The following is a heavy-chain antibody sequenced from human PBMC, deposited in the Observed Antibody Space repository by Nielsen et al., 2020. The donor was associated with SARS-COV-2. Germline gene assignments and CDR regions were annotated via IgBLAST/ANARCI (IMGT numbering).Heavy chain of an antibody. CDR1: GYSFTSYW. CDR2: IYPGDSDT. Sequence: GESLKISCKGSGYSFTSYWIGWVRQMPGKGLEWMGIIYPGDSDTRYSPSFQGQVTISADKSISTAYLQWSSLKASDTAMYYCARGGVVVVAATALGFDYWGQGTLVTVSS. J-gene: IGHJ4*02. CDR3: ARGGVVVVAATALGFDY. V-gene: IGHV5-51*01. D-gene: IGHD2-15*01.